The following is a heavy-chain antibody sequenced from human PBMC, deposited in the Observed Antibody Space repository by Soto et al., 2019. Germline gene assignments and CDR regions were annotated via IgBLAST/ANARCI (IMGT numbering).Heavy chain of an antibody. V-gene: IGHV1-3*01. Sequence: AASVKVSCKASGYTFTSYAMHWVRQAPGQRLEWMGWINAGNGNTKYSQKFQGRVTITRDTSASTAYMELSSLRSEDTAVYYCASHWGSGSGWNVWYFDYWGQGTLVTVSS. CDR3: ASHWGSGSGWNVWYFDY. J-gene: IGHJ4*02. D-gene: IGHD6-19*01. CDR2: INAGNGNT. CDR1: GYTFTSYA.